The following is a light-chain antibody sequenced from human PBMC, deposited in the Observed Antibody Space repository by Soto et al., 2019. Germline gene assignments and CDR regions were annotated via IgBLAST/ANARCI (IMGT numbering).Light chain of an antibody. Sequence: QSALTQPASVSGSPGQSITISCTGTSSDVGNYNLVSWYQQHPGKAPKFMIYEGTKRPSGVSNRFSGSKSGNTASLTISGLQAEDEADYYCCSYAGSRHYVFGTGTKLTVL. J-gene: IGLJ1*01. CDR1: SSDVGNYNL. CDR3: CSYAGSRHYV. V-gene: IGLV2-23*01. CDR2: EGT.